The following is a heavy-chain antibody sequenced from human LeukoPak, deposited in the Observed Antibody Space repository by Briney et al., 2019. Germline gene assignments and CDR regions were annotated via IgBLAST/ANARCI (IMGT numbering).Heavy chain of an antibody. CDR1: GYTFTSYG. CDR3: ARDQGGNWSFDY. Sequence: ASVKVSCKASGYTFTSYGISWVRQAPGQGLEWMGWINTYNGNTNYALKLQGRVTMTTDTSTSTAYMELRSLRSDDTAVYYCARDQGGNWSFDYWGQGILVTVSS. CDR2: INTYNGNT. V-gene: IGHV1-18*01. J-gene: IGHJ4*02. D-gene: IGHD1-20*01.